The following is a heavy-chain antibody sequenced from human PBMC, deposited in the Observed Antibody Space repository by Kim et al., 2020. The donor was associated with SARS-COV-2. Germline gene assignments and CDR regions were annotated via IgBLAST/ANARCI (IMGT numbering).Heavy chain of an antibody. CDR2: IYHSGST. CDR1: GYSISSGYY. J-gene: IGHJ4*02. V-gene: IGHV4-38-2*02. D-gene: IGHD3-22*01. Sequence: SETLSLTCTVSGYSISSGYYWGWIRQPPGKGLEWIGSIYHSGSTYYNPSLKSRVTISVDTSKNQFSLKLSSVTAADTAVYYCARDRGGFDSSGYYYEVGDYWGQGTLVTVSS. CDR3: ARDRGGFDSSGYYYEVGDY.